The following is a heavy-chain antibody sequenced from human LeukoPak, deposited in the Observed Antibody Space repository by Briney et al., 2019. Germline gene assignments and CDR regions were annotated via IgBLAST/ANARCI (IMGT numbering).Heavy chain of an antibody. Sequence: ASVKVSCKASGYTFTSYYMHWVRQAPGQGLEWMGIINPSGGSTNYAQKFQGRVTMTRDTSTNTAYMELSSLRSEDTAVYYCASQEGDYYYGSNWGQGTLVTVSS. CDR2: INPSGGST. CDR1: GYTFTSYY. D-gene: IGHD3-10*01. V-gene: IGHV1-46*01. J-gene: IGHJ4*02. CDR3: ASQEGDYYYGSN.